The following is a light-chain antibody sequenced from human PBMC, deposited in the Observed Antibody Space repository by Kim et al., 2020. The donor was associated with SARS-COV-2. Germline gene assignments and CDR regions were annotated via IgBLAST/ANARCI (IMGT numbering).Light chain of an antibody. J-gene: IGLJ3*02. CDR2: AKN. Sequence: MVQAIRITCQGDIVRTIYANWYRTRPRQAPLLVTYAKNNRPSGIPDRFSGASAGSTASLTITGAQAEDEADYFCNSRDSSGTHLVFGGGTKLTVL. V-gene: IGLV3-19*01. CDR1: IVRTIY. CDR3: NSRDSSGTHLV.